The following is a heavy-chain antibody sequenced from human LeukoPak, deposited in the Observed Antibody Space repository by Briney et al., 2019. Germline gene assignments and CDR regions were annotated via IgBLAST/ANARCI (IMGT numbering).Heavy chain of an antibody. J-gene: IGHJ4*02. D-gene: IGHD1-14*01. CDR1: GGSFSGYY. CDR2: INHSGST. Sequence: SETLSLTXAVYGGSFSGYYWSWIRQPPGKGLEWIGEINHSGSTNYNPSLKSRVTISVDTSKNQFSLKLSSVTAADTAVYYCARSASGITGTTGWGQGTLVTVSS. V-gene: IGHV4-34*01. CDR3: ARSASGITGTTG.